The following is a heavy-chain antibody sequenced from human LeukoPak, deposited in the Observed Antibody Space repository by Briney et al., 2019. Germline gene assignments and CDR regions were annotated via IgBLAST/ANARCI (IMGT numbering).Heavy chain of an antibody. V-gene: IGHV4-4*07. CDR1: GGSISGYY. Sequence: SETLSLTCTVSGGSISGYYWSWIRQPAGKGLEWIGRIYTSGSTNYNPSLKSRVTMSVDTSKNLFSLKLSSVTAADTAVYYCARAIPGYCSSTSCHGKYYFDYWGQGTLVTVSS. CDR2: IYTSGST. CDR3: ARAIPGYCSSTSCHGKYYFDY. D-gene: IGHD2-2*01. J-gene: IGHJ4*02.